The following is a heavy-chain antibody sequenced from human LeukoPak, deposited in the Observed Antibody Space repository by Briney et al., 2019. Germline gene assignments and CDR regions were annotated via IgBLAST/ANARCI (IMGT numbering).Heavy chain of an antibody. CDR3: AHCALAHFLS. J-gene: IGHJ5*02. V-gene: IGHV3-23*01. D-gene: IGHD2/OR15-2a*01. Sequence: GGALRLSCVASGFTFSTDGMSWVRQAPGKGLEWVSSISGIGDTYYTDSVKGRWTISRDNCENTRYLQMNSLRVEDTALYYCAHCALAHFLSWGQGTLVTVSS. CDR2: ISGIGDT. CDR1: GFTFSTDG.